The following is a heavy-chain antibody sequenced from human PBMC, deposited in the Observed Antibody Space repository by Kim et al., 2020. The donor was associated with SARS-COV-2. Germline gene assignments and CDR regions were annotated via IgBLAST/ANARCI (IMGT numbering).Heavy chain of an antibody. CDR3: ARDRRFGELSTYYYYYGMDV. CDR1: GFTFSSYS. CDR2: ISSSSSTI. J-gene: IGHJ6*02. D-gene: IGHD3-10*01. Sequence: GGSLRLSCAASGFTFSSYSMNWVRQAPGKGLEWVSYISSSSSTIYYADSVKGRFTISRDNAKNSLYLQMNSLRDEDTAVYYCARDRRFGELSTYYYYYGMDVWGQGTTVTVSS. V-gene: IGHV3-48*02.